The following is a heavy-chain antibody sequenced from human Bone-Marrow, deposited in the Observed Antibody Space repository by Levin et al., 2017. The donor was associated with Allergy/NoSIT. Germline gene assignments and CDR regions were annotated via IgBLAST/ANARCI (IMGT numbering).Heavy chain of an antibody. CDR1: GGSFSGYY. CDR2: INHSGST. V-gene: IGHV4-34*01. D-gene: IGHD3-9*01. CDR3: ARKGGAKYYDILTGYYKKWYCDL. Sequence: PSETLSLTCAVYGGSFSGYYWSWIRQPPGKGLEWIGEINHSGSTNYNPSLKSRVTISVDTSKNQFSLKLSSVTAADTAVYYCARKGGAKYYDILTGYYKKWYCDLWGRGTLVTVSS. J-gene: IGHJ2*01.